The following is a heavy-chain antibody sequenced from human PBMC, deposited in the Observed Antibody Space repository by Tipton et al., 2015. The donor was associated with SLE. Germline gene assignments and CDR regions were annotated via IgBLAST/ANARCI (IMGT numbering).Heavy chain of an antibody. V-gene: IGHV4-34*01. Sequence: TLSLTCAVYGGSFSGYYWSWFRQPTGKGLEWIGEINHSGSTNYKPSLKSRVTISVDTSKIQFSLKLSSVTAADTAVYYWARVVAAAGTAFDIWGQGTMVTVSS. J-gene: IGHJ3*02. CDR2: INHSGST. D-gene: IGHD6-13*01. CDR3: ARVVAAAGTAFDI. CDR1: GGSFSGYY.